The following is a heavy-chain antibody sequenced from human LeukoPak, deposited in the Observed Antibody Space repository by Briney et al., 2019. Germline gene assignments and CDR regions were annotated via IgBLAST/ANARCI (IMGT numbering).Heavy chain of an antibody. CDR2: TYYRSKWYS. D-gene: IGHD3-22*01. V-gene: IGHV6-1*01. CDR1: VDSASSNSAA. J-gene: IGHJ6*02. Sequence: SQTLSLTCVISVDSASSNSAAWNWIRQSPSRGLEWLGRTYYRSKWYSHYAESVKSRITINPDTSKNQFSLQLSSVTAADTAVYYCARVPYYYDSSGYYYGMDVWGQGTTVTVSS. CDR3: ARVPYYYDSSGYYYGMDV.